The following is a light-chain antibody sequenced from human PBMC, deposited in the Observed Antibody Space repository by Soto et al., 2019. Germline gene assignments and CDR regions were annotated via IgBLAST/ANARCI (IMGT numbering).Light chain of an antibody. J-gene: IGLJ2*01. CDR3: QSWGTGTHVV. Sequence: QLVLTQSPSASASLGASVKLTCTLSSGHSIYAIAWHQQQPEKGPRYLMKLNSDGSHYKGDGIPDRFSGSSSGSERYLTISSLQSEDEADYYCQSWGTGTHVVFGGGTKLTVL. CDR1: SGHSIYA. V-gene: IGLV4-69*01. CDR2: LNSDGSH.